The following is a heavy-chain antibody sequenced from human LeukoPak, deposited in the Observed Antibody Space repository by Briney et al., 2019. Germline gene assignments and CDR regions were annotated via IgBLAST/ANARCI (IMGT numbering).Heavy chain of an antibody. J-gene: IGHJ4*02. CDR2: ISSSSSYI. CDR3: ARVLVDPGYDFWSGYPTFFDY. V-gene: IGHV3-21*01. D-gene: IGHD3-3*01. Sequence: GGSLRLSCAASGFTFSSYSMNWVRQAPGKGLEWVSSISSSSSYIYYADSVKGRFTISRDNAKNSLYLQMNSLRAEDTAVYYCARVLVDPGYDFWSGYPTFFDYWGQGTLVTVSS. CDR1: GFTFSSYS.